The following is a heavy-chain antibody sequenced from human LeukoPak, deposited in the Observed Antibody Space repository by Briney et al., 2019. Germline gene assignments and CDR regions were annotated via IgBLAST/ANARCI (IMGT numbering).Heavy chain of an antibody. CDR3: AKGVGAISPYYFDY. CDR2: FSDNGDGI. J-gene: IGHJ4*02. V-gene: IGHV3-23*01. Sequence: GGSPRLSCLASGFTITTYAMNWVRQAPGKGLEWVSGFSDNGDGIHYADSVKDRFTISRDIPRNTLYLQMNSLRDDDTAVYYCAKGVGAISPYYFDYWGQGTLVTVSS. D-gene: IGHD1-26*01. CDR1: GFTITTYA.